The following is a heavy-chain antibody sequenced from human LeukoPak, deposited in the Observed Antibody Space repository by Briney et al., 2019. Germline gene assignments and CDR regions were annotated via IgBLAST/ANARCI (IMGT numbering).Heavy chain of an antibody. J-gene: IGHJ5*02. CDR3: ARLVAWFDP. CDR2: MYYSGST. CDR1: GGSISNYY. Sequence: SETLSLTCTVSGGSISNYYWSWIRQPPGKGLEWIGYMYYSGSTNYNPSLKSRVTISVDTSKNQFSLKLSSVTAADTAVYYCARLVAWFDPWGQGTLVTVSS. D-gene: IGHD2-15*01. V-gene: IGHV4-59*08.